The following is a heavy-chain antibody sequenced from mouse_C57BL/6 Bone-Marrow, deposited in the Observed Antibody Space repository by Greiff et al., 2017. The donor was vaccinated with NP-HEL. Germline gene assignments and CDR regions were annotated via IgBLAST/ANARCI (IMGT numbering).Heavy chain of an antibody. CDR3: ARLGLRGMDY. Sequence: EVQVVESGGGLVQPGGSLKLSCAASGFTFSDYGMAWVRQAPRKGPEWVAFLSNLAYSIYYADTVTGRFTISRENAKNTLYLEMSSLRSEDTAMYYCARLGLRGMDYWGQGTSVTVSS. CDR2: LSNLAYSI. J-gene: IGHJ4*01. V-gene: IGHV5-15*01. CDR1: GFTFSDYG. D-gene: IGHD2-4*01.